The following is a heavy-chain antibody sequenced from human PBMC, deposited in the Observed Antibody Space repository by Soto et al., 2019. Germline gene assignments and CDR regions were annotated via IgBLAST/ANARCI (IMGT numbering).Heavy chain of an antibody. CDR1: GFTFGNYA. CDR2: ISGSGGHI. V-gene: IGHV3-23*01. J-gene: IGHJ5*02. D-gene: IGHD3-16*01. CDR3: AICDNFGFWGTFNCFYP. Sequence: PGGSLRISCAASGFTFGNYAMRWVRQTSGKGLEWVSSISGSGGHIYYTGSVKGRFTISRDNSKNTLYLQMNNLRAEDTALYYCAICDNFGFWGTFNCFYPWGQGALVTGSS.